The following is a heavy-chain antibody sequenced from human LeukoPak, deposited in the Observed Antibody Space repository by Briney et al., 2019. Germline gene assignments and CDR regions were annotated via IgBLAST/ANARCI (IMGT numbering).Heavy chain of an antibody. CDR2: ISSSGSTI. Sequence: GGSMRLSCAASGFTFSSYAMSWVRQAPGKGLEWVSYISSSGSTIYYADSVKGRFTLSRDNAKNSLYLQMNSLRAEDTAVYYCARESGSSGWYIYWGQGTLVTVSS. V-gene: IGHV3-48*04. CDR3: ARESGSSGWYIY. J-gene: IGHJ4*02. CDR1: GFTFSSYA. D-gene: IGHD6-19*01.